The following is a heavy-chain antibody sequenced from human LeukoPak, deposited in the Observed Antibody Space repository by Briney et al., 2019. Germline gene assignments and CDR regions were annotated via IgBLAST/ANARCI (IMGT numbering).Heavy chain of an antibody. J-gene: IGHJ4*02. CDR3: ARGPSSPLTH. CDR1: GFTFSSYE. V-gene: IGHV3-48*03. D-gene: IGHD6-6*01. CDR2: ISSSGSTI. Sequence: PGGSLRLSCAASGFTFSSYEMNWVRQAPGKGLEWVSYISSSGSTIYYADSVKGRFTISRDNAKNSLYLQMDSLRAEATDVYYCARGPSSPLTHWGQGTLVTVSS.